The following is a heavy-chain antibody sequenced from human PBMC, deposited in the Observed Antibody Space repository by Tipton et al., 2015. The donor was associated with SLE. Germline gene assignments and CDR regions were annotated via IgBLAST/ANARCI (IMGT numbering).Heavy chain of an antibody. CDR1: GGAISTFY. V-gene: IGHV4-4*07. CDR2: IYSSGRT. CDR3: ARPASYGDSRGAFEI. Sequence: TLSLTCTVSGGAISTFYWSWIRQSAGKGLAWIGRIYSSGRTNYNPSLKSRVTMSVDTSRKQFSLKLTSVTAADTAVYYCARPASYGDSRGAFEIWGQGTRVTVSS. D-gene: IGHD4-17*01. J-gene: IGHJ3*02.